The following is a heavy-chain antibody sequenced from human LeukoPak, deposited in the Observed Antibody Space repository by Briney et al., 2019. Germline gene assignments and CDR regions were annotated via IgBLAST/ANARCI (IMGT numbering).Heavy chain of an antibody. CDR2: IIPILGIA. CDR3: ARDGSGIAAAGLGY. D-gene: IGHD6-13*01. V-gene: IGHV1-69*04. J-gene: IGHJ4*02. CDR1: GGTFSSYA. Sequence: ASVEVSCKASGGTFSSYAISWVRQAPGQGLEWTGRIIPILGIANYAQKFQGRVTITADKSTSTAYMELSSLRSEDTAVYYCARDGSGIAAAGLGYWGQGTLVTVSS.